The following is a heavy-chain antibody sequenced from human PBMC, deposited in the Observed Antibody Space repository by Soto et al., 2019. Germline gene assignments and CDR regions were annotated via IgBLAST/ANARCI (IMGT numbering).Heavy chain of an antibody. Sequence: QVRLVESGGGVVQPGRSLRLSCEVSGFTFSSNAMHWVRQAPGKGLEWVAVISYDGSNKHYADSVRGRFAISRDNSKNTLFLQMNSLRAEDTALYYCATGADVYNRGNWFDPWGQGTLVTVSS. CDR1: GFTFSSNA. J-gene: IGHJ5*02. CDR3: ATGADVYNRGNWFDP. CDR2: ISYDGSNK. D-gene: IGHD3-10*01. V-gene: IGHV3-30*09.